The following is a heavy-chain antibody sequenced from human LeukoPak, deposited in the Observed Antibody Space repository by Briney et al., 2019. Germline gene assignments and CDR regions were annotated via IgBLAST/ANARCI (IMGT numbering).Heavy chain of an antibody. V-gene: IGHV3-48*04. CDR3: ARDQSLGGYSYGYIDN. Sequence: PGGSLRLSCAASGFTFSSYSMNWVRQAPGKGLEWVSYISSSGSTIYYADSVKGRFTISRDNAKNSLYLQMNSLRAEDTAVYYCARDQSLGGYSYGYIDNWGQGTLVTVSS. J-gene: IGHJ4*02. D-gene: IGHD5-18*01. CDR2: ISSSGSTI. CDR1: GFTFSSYS.